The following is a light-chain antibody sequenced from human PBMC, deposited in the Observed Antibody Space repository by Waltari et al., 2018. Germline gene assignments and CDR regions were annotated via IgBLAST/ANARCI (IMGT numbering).Light chain of an antibody. J-gene: IGKJ1*01. CDR3: QHYVRLPAT. CDR2: GAS. V-gene: IGKV3-20*01. Sequence: EIVLTQSPCTLSLSPGERATLSCRASQSVSRSLAWYQQKPGQAPRLLIYGASNRAAGIPDRFSGSGSGTDFSLTISRLEPEDFAVYYCQHYVRLPATFGQGTKVEIK. CDR1: QSVSRS.